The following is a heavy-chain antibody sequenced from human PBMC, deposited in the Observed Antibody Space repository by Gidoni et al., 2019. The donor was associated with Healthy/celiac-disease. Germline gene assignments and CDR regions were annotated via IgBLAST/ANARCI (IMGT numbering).Heavy chain of an antibody. J-gene: IGHJ4*02. CDR1: GFTFSSYG. CDR3: ASNQNDYGDY. V-gene: IGHV3-30*03. Sequence: QVQLVESGGGVVQPGRSLRLSCAASGFTFSSYGMHWVSQAPGKGLEWVAVISYDGSNKYYADSVKGRFTISRDNSKNTLYLQMNSLRAEDTAVYYCASNQNDYGDYGGQGTLVTVSS. CDR2: ISYDGSNK.